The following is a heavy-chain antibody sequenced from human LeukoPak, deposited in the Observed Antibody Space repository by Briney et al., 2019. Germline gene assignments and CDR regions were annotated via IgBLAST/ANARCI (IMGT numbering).Heavy chain of an antibody. CDR1: GGSISSSSYY. CDR3: ARVNNGGTVPDY. CDR2: IYYSGST. Sequence: RTSETLSLTCTVSGGSISSSSYYWGWIRQPPGKGLEWIGSIYYSGSTYYNPSLKSRVTISVDTSKNQFSLKLSSVTAADTAVYYCARVNNGGTVPDYWGQGTLVTVSS. D-gene: IGHD1-1*01. J-gene: IGHJ4*02. V-gene: IGHV4-39*07.